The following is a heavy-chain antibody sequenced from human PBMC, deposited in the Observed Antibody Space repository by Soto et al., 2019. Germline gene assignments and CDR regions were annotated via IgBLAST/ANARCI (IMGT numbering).Heavy chain of an antibody. CDR3: AASCVGCGGFNYYGMDV. D-gene: IGHD2-21*01. V-gene: IGHV4-4*02. J-gene: IGHJ6*02. CDR2: IHHSGST. Sequence: SETLSLTCAVSGGSISSDNWWSWVRQPPGKGLEWIGEIHHSGSTNYNSSLKSRVTISVDTSKNQFSLKLSSVTAADTAVYYCAASCVGCGGFNYYGMDVWGQGTTVTVSS. CDR1: GGSISSDNW.